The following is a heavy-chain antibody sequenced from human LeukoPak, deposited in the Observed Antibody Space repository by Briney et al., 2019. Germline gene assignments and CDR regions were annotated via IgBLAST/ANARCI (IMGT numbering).Heavy chain of an antibody. D-gene: IGHD3-10*01. V-gene: IGHV3-7*01. CDR1: GFTFSSYW. CDR2: IKGDGSEK. J-gene: IGHJ4*02. CDR3: ARERYYDYFDY. Sequence: PGGSLRLSCAASGFTFSSYWMSWVRQAPGKGLEWVANIKGDGSEKYYVDSVKGRFTISRDNAKNSLYLQMNSLRAEDTAVYYCARERYYDYFDYWGQGTLVTVSS.